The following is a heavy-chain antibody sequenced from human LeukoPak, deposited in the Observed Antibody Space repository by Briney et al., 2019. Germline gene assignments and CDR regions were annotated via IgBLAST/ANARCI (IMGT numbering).Heavy chain of an antibody. CDR2: IDPNNEDT. V-gene: IGHV1-2*02. Sequence: ASVKVSCKASAYTFTDYYLHWVRQAPGQGPEWMGWIDPNNEDTDYAQKFQGRVTMTRVRSTSTAYMELSRLTSDDTAVYYCARRSRNGLDAFDIWGLRTMVTVSS. D-gene: IGHD2-8*01. J-gene: IGHJ3*02. CDR1: AYTFTDYY. CDR3: ARRSRNGLDAFDI.